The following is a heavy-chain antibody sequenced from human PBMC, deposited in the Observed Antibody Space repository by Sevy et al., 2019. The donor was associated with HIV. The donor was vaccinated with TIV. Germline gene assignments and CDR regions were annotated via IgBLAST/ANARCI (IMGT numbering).Heavy chain of an antibody. Sequence: GGSLRLSCAASGFSFSSYAMSWVRQAPGKGLERVSVISGSGDNTYYADSVKGRFTISRDNSKNTLYLQMNSLRAEDTAVYYCAKVQWLPTRWFDPWGQGTLVTVSS. D-gene: IGHD6-19*01. CDR2: ISGSGDNT. CDR1: GFSFSSYA. CDR3: AKVQWLPTRWFDP. V-gene: IGHV3-23*01. J-gene: IGHJ5*02.